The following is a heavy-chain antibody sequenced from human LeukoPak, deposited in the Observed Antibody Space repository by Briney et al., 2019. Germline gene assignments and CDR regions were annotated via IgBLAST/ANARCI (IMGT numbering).Heavy chain of an antibody. CDR3: VKSGPDFGDLPSEYYFDF. J-gene: IGHJ4*02. Sequence: GRSLRLSCAASGFSFSSYAMHWVRQAPGKGLEWVAVIWYDGSNQYYADSARGRFTISRDNSKNTLHLQMNSLRAEDMAAYYCVKSGPDFGDLPSEYYFDFWGQGTLVTVSS. CDR1: GFSFSSYA. D-gene: IGHD4-17*01. CDR2: IWYDGSNQ. V-gene: IGHV3-33*06.